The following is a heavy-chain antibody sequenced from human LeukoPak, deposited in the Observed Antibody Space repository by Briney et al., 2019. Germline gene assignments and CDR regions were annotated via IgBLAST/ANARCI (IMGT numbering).Heavy chain of an antibody. V-gene: IGHV3-48*02. CDR2: ISSGGSTI. Sequence: GGSLRLFCAASGFIFGDYNMNWVRQTPGKGLEWVSYISSGGSTIYYADSVKGRFTISRDNARNSLYLQMNGLTDEDTAVYYCARRGYYDSSGYSFGHWGQGTLVTVSS. D-gene: IGHD3-22*01. CDR3: ARRGYYDSSGYSFGH. CDR1: GFIFGDYN. J-gene: IGHJ4*02.